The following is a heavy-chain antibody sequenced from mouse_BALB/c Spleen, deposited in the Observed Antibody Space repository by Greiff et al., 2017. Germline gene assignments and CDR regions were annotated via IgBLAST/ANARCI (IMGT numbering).Heavy chain of an antibody. CDR1: GYTFTDYA. D-gene: IGHD2-14*01. Sequence: QVQLQQSGPELVRPGVSVKISCKGSGYTFTDYAMHWVKQSHAKSLEWIGVISTYYGNTNYNQKFKGKATMTVDKSSSTAYMELARLTSEDSAIYYCARSDYRYYAMDYWGQGTSVTVSS. V-gene: IGHV1-67*01. J-gene: IGHJ4*01. CDR3: ARSDYRYYAMDY. CDR2: ISTYYGNT.